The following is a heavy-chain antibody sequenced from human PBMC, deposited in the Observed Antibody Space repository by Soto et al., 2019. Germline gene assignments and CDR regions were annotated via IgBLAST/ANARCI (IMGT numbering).Heavy chain of an antibody. CDR1: GYPFTSCA. J-gene: IGHJ4*02. CDR3: ARDLGGWPDY. Sequence: QVQLVQSGAEVKKPGASVKVSCKASGYPFTSCAIDWVRQAPGQRLEWMGWINAGNGNTKYSQKFQDRVTITRDTSASTAYMELSSLRSEDTAVYYCARDLGGWPDYWGQGTLVTVSS. D-gene: IGHD6-19*01. CDR2: INAGNGNT. V-gene: IGHV1-3*01.